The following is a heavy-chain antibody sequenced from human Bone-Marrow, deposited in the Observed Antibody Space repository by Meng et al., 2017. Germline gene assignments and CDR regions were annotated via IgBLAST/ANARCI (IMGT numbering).Heavy chain of an antibody. CDR1: GGSIRSGNHY. CDR2: IYYSGST. V-gene: IGHV4-31*03. Sequence: QLKEYGPGLVNPSKTFSLTCTVSGGSIRSGNHYWSWIRQHPGKGLEYIGYIYYSGSTYYNPSLKSRVIISVDTSKNQFSLRLNSVTAADTAVYYCASLYGDSSVWYLDLWGRGTLVTVSS. D-gene: IGHD4-17*01. CDR3: ASLYGDSSVWYLDL. J-gene: IGHJ2*01.